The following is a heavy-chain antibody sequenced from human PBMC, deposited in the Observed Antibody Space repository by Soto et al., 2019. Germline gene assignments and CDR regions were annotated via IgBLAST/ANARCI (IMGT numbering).Heavy chain of an antibody. CDR2: ISGSGGST. D-gene: IGHD2-2*01. CDR1: GFTFSSYA. J-gene: IGHJ5*02. V-gene: IGHV3-23*01. Sequence: PGGSLRLSCAASGFTFSSYAMSWVRQAPGKGLEWVSAISGSGGSTYYADSVKGRFTISRDNSKNTLYLQMNSLRAADTAVYYCARGFVLVPATPNWFDPWGQGTLVTVSS. CDR3: ARGFVLVPATPNWFDP.